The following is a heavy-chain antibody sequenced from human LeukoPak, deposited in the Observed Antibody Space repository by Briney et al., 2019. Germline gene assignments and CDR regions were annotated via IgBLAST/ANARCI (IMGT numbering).Heavy chain of an antibody. V-gene: IGHV3-11*01. D-gene: IGHD1-26*01. CDR2: ISSRGRAI. CDR3: AGRGAGPYYFEY. CDR1: GITFSDYH. J-gene: IGHJ4*02. Sequence: GGSLRLSCAASGITFSDYHMNWIRQAPGKGLEWVSYISSRGRAIYYADSVQGRFTISRDNAKNSWYLQMNSLRDEDTAVYYCAGRGAGPYYFEYWGRGTLVTVSS.